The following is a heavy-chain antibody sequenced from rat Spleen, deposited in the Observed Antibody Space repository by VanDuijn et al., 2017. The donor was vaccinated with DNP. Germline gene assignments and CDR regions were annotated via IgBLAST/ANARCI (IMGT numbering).Heavy chain of an antibody. CDR3: ARSGYYSSPPFDY. Sequence: QIQLQQSGAELAKPGSSVKISCRASDFTFTSYYVGWIKQTTGQGLEYIGSINTGSGGAHYNEKFKAKAKVTIDKSSSTAFIQLSSLTPDDSAVYYCARSGYYSSPPFDYWGQGVMVTVSS. J-gene: IGHJ2*01. D-gene: IGHD1-2*01. CDR2: INTGSGGA. V-gene: IGHV1-43*01. CDR1: DFTFTSYY.